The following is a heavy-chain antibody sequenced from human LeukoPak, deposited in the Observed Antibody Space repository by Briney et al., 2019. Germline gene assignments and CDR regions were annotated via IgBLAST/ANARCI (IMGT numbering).Heavy chain of an antibody. CDR2: IYHSGST. J-gene: IGHJ3*02. V-gene: IGHV4-38-2*02. Sequence: PSETLSLTCTVSGYSISSGYYWGWIRPPPGKGQEWIGSIYHSGSTYYNPSLKSRVTISVDTSKNQFSLKLSSVTAADTAVYYCARVPGHAFDIWGQGTMVTVSS. CDR3: ARVPGHAFDI. CDR1: GYSISSGYY.